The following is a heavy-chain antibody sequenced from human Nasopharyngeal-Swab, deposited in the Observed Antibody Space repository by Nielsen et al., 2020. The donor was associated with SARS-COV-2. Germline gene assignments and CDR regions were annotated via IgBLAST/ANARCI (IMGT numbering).Heavy chain of an antibody. V-gene: IGHV4-39*01. CDR1: GGSISSSSYY. D-gene: IGHD3-22*01. Sequence: SETLSLTCTVSGGSISSSSYYWGWIRQPPGKGLEWIGSIYYSGSTYYNPSLRSRVTISVDTSKNQFSLKLSSETAADTAVYYCATFDYYDSSWGQGTLVTVSS. CDR2: IYYSGST. CDR3: ATFDYYDSS. J-gene: IGHJ4*02.